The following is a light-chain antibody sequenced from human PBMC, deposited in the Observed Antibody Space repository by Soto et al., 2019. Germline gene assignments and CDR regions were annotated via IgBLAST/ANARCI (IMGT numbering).Light chain of an antibody. CDR2: EVT. V-gene: IGLV2-14*01. J-gene: IGLJ1*01. CDR3: SSFTSTSTRL. Sequence: QSVLTQPASVSGSPGQSITISRTGTSSDIGSYDYVSWYQQHPGKAPNLIIYEVTDRPSGVSNRFSGSKSGNTASLTISGLQAEDEADYYCSSFTSTSTRLFGSGTKVTVL. CDR1: SSDIGSYDY.